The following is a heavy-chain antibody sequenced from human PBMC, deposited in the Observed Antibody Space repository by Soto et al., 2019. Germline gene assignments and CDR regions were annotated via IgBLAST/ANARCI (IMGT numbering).Heavy chain of an antibody. Sequence: QVQLQESGPGLVKPSETLSLTCTVSGGSISSYYWSWIRQPPGKGLEWIGYIYYSGSTNYNPSLKSRVTISVDTYKNQFSLKLSSVTAADTAVYYCARDMGTDDAFDIWGQGTMVTVSS. CDR2: IYYSGST. CDR1: GGSISSYY. V-gene: IGHV4-59*01. CDR3: ARDMGTDDAFDI. J-gene: IGHJ3*02.